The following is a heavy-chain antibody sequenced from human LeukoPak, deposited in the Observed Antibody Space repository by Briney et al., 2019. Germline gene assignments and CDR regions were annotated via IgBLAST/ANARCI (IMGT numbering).Heavy chain of an antibody. Sequence: SQTLSLTSTVSGGSISSGSNYWGCIRQPAGTGLEWFGRINTSGSTDYNPSLKSRVTISVDTSKNQFSLKLSSVTAADTAVYYCASLRRVTVTNSYNWFDPWGQGTLVTVSS. CDR1: GGSISSGSNY. V-gene: IGHV4-61*02. J-gene: IGHJ5*02. CDR3: ASLRRVTVTNSYNWFDP. D-gene: IGHD4-17*01. CDR2: INTSGST.